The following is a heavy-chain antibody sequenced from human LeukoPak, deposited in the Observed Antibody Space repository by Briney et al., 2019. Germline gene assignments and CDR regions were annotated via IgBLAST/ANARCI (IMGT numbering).Heavy chain of an antibody. Sequence: GSLRLSCAASGFTFSSYWMHWVRQGPGKGLVWVSRISTDGSSTDYADSVKGRFTISRENAKNTLYLQMNSLRAEDTAVYYCARTRTLPIAGGFDTWGQGTLVTVSS. V-gene: IGHV3-74*01. D-gene: IGHD3-16*01. CDR3: ARTRTLPIAGGFDT. CDR2: ISTDGSST. CDR1: GFTFSSYW. J-gene: IGHJ5*02.